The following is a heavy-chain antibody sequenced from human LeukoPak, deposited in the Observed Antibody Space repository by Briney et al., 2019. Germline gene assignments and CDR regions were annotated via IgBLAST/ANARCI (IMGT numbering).Heavy chain of an antibody. J-gene: IGHJ4*02. CDR3: AKSPHDSGHSYLPVVDY. Sequence: PGGSLRLSCAASGFTLRSNVFSWVRQAPGKGLEWVSSISSGNTHYADSVKGRFTISRDNAKNTLYLQMNSLRAEDTAVYYCAKSPHDSGHSYLPVVDYWGQGVLVTVSS. V-gene: IGHV3-23*01. CDR1: GFTLRSNV. D-gene: IGHD4-17*01. CDR2: ISSGNT.